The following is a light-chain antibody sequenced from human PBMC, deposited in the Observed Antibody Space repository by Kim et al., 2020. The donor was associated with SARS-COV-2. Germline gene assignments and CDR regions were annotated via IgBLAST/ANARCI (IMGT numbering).Light chain of an antibody. Sequence: SVSPAERATLSCRASQSVSSNLAWYQQKPGQAPRLLIYGASTRATGIPARFSGSGSGTEFTLTISSLQSEDFAVYYCQQYNNWPLTFGGGTKLEIK. J-gene: IGKJ4*01. CDR1: QSVSSN. CDR3: QQYNNWPLT. CDR2: GAS. V-gene: IGKV3-15*01.